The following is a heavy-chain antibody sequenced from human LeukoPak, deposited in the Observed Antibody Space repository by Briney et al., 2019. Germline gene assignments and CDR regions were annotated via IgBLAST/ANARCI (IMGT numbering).Heavy chain of an antibody. D-gene: IGHD6-19*01. CDR3: AKEREQWLVLGVVVY. V-gene: IGHV3-23*01. J-gene: IGHJ4*02. CDR1: GFTFSSYA. CDR2: ISGSGGST. Sequence: PGGSLRLSCAASGFTFSSYAMSWVRQAPGKGLEWVSAISGSGGSTYYADSVKGRFTVSRDNSKNTLYLQMNSLRAEDTAVYYCAKEREQWLVLGVVVYWGQGTLVTVSS.